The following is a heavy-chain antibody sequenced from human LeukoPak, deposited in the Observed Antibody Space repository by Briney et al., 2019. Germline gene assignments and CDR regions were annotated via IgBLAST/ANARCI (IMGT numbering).Heavy chain of an antibody. CDR1: GGSFSGYY. V-gene: IGHV4-34*01. CDR3: ARVAYSSSWSPFDY. CDR2: INHSGST. D-gene: IGHD6-13*01. J-gene: IGHJ4*02. Sequence: PSETLSLTCAVYGGSFSGYYWSWIRQPPGKGLEWIGEINHSGSTNYNPSLKSRVTISVDTSKNQFSLKLSSVTAADTAVYYCARVAYSSSWSPFDYWGRGTLVTVSS.